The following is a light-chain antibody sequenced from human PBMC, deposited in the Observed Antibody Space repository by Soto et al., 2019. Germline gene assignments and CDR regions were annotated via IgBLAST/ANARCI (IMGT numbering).Light chain of an antibody. CDR2: AAS. CDR3: QPNYSTVWT. Sequence: DIQMTQSPSSLAASVGDRVTITCRASQAIGTYLNWYQQEPGKPPKLLISAASTLQSGVPSRFSGSGSGTHFTLTINRPQPEDFATYYCQPNYSTVWTFGQGTKVEIK. CDR1: QAIGTY. J-gene: IGKJ1*01. V-gene: IGKV1-39*01.